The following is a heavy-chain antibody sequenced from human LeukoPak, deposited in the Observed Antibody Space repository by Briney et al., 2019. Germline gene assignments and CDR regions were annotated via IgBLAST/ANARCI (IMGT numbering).Heavy chain of an antibody. J-gene: IGHJ4*02. CDR2: ISAYNGNT. CDR1: GYTFTSYG. D-gene: IGHD6-19*01. Sequence: ASVKVSCKASGYTFTSYGISWVRQAPGQGLEWMGWISAYNGNTNYAQKLQGRVTMTTDTSTSTAYMELRSLRSDDTAVYYCAKGSDFSGWYYFDYWGQGTLVTVSS. CDR3: AKGSDFSGWYYFDY. V-gene: IGHV1-18*01.